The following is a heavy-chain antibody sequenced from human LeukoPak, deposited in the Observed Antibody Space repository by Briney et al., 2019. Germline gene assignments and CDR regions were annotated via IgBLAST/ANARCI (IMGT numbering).Heavy chain of an antibody. J-gene: IGHJ5*02. CDR3: AYYQLLKNWFDP. CDR1: GYTFTSYD. Sequence: ASVKVSCKASGYTFTSYDINWVRQATGQGLEWMGWINPNSGGTNYAQKFQGRVTMTRDTSISTAYMELSRLRSDDTAVYYCAYYQLLKNWFDPWGQGTLVTVSS. CDR2: INPNSGGT. D-gene: IGHD2-2*01. V-gene: IGHV1-2*02.